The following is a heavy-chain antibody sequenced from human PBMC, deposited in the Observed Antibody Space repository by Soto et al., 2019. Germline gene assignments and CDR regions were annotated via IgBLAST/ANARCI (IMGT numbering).Heavy chain of an antibody. CDR2: INPNSGGT. CDR1: GYTFTGYY. J-gene: IGHJ5*02. D-gene: IGHD3-3*01. Sequence: ASVKVSCKASGYTFTGYYMHWVRQAPGQGLEWMGWINPNSGGTNYAQKFQGRVTMTRDTSISTAYMGLSRLRSDDTAVYYCARGGAYYDFWSGSQGGFDPWGQGTLVTVS. V-gene: IGHV1-2*02. CDR3: ARGGAYYDFWSGSQGGFDP.